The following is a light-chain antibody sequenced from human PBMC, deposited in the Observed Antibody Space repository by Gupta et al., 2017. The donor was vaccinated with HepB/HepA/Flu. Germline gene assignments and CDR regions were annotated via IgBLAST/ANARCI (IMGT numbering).Light chain of an antibody. CDR2: DAS. CDR1: QSVSSY. V-gene: IGKV3-11*01. Sequence: EIVLTQSPATLSLSPGERATLSCRASQSVSSYLAWYQQKPGQSPRLLIYDASKRATGLPARFSASGSGTDFTLTISTLEPEDFAIYYCQQRTIWPPKGVFGPGTRVEFK. J-gene: IGKJ3*01. CDR3: QQRTIWPPKGV.